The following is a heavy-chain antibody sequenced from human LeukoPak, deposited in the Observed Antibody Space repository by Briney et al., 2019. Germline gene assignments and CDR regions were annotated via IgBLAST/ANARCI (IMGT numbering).Heavy chain of an antibody. CDR2: IKQDGSEK. CDR3: ARESRVDAFDI. Sequence: GGSLRLSCAASGFTFSSYWMSWVCQAPGKGLEWVANIKQDGSEKYYVDSVKGRFTISRDNAKNSLYLQMNSLRAEDTAVYYCARESRVDAFDIWGQGTMVTVSS. CDR1: GFTFSSYW. D-gene: IGHD3-10*01. J-gene: IGHJ3*02. V-gene: IGHV3-7*01.